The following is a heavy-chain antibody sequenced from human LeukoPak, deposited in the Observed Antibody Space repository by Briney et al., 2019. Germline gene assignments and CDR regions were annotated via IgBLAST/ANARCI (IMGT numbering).Heavy chain of an antibody. D-gene: IGHD2-2*01. CDR1: GGSISSYY. Sequence: SETLSRNCTVAGGSISSYYWSWIRQPAGKGLEWIGRTYTSGSNNYNPSLRSRVTMSVDTSKNQFSLKLSSVTAADTAVYYCASAGCSSTSCQYPHYYYYYMDVWGKGTTVTVSS. V-gene: IGHV4-4*07. CDR2: TYTSGSN. CDR3: ASAGCSSTSCQYPHYYYYYMDV. J-gene: IGHJ6*03.